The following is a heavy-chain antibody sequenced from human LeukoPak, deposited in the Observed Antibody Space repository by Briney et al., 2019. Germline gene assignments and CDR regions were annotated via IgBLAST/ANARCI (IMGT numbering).Heavy chain of an antibody. CDR3: ARTYSAHDAFDI. CDR2: IYTSGST. CDR1: GGSISSYY. J-gene: IGHJ3*02. D-gene: IGHD6-13*01. V-gene: IGHV4-4*07. Sequence: SETLSLTCTVSGGSISSYYWSWIRQSAGKGLEWIGRIYTSGSTNYNPSLKSRVTMSVDTSKNQFSLKLSSVTAADTAVYYCARTYSAHDAFDIWGQGTMVTVSS.